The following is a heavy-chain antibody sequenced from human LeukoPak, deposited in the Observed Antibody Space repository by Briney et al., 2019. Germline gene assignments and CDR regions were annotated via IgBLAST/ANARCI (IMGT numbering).Heavy chain of an antibody. Sequence: GASVKVSCKASGYTFTSYYMHWVRQAPGQGLEWMGIINPSGGSTSYAQKLQGRVTMTTDTSTSTAYMELRSLRSDDTAVYYCARSHNYYGSGSYYNEIDYWGQGTLVTVSS. J-gene: IGHJ4*02. CDR3: ARSHNYYGSGSYYNEIDY. CDR2: INPSGGST. D-gene: IGHD3-10*01. CDR1: GYTFTSYY. V-gene: IGHV1-46*01.